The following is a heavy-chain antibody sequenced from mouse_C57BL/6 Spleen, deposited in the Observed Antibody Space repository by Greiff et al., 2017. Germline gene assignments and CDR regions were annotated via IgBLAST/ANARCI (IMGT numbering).Heavy chain of an antibody. V-gene: IGHV1-81*01. CDR3: ARDYGSPYYYAMDY. D-gene: IGHD1-1*01. J-gene: IGHJ4*01. CDR1: GYTFTSYG. CDR2: IYPRSGNT. Sequence: QVQLQQPGAELARPGASVKLSCKASGYTFTSYGISWVKQRTGQGLEWIGEIYPRSGNTYYNEKFKGKATLTADKSSSTAYMELRSLTSEDSAVYFCARDYGSPYYYAMDYWGQGTSVTVSS.